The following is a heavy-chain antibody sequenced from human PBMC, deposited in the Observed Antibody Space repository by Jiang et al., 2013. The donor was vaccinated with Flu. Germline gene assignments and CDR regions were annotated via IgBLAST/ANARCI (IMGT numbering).Heavy chain of an antibody. J-gene: IGHJ6*03. Sequence: GPGLVKPSETLSLTCAVSGYSISSGYYWGWIRQPPGKGLEWIGSIYHSGSTYYNPSLKSRVTISVDTSKNQFSLKLSSVTAADTAVYYCARDLPFGYSYGFNYMDVWGKGTTVTVSS. D-gene: IGHD5-18*01. CDR1: GYSISSGYY. CDR3: ARDLPFGYSYGFNYMDV. V-gene: IGHV4-38-2*02. CDR2: IYHSGST.